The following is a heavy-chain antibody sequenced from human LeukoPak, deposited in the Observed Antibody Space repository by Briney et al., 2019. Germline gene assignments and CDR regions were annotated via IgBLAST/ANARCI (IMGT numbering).Heavy chain of an antibody. CDR3: ARGGGYSYGAYYFDY. Sequence: PGGSLRLSCAASGFTVSSNYMSWVRQAPGKGLEWVSVIYSGGSTYYAGSVKGRFTISRHNSKNTLYLQMNSLRAEDTAVYYCARGGGYSYGAYYFDYWGQGTLVTVSS. CDR2: IYSGGST. CDR1: GFTVSSNY. D-gene: IGHD5-18*01. V-gene: IGHV3-53*04. J-gene: IGHJ4*02.